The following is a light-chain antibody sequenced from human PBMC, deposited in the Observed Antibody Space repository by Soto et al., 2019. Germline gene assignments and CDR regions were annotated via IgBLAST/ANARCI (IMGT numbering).Light chain of an antibody. CDR3: SSYAGSNNWV. CDR2: EVS. CDR1: SSDVGGYKY. J-gene: IGLJ2*01. Sequence: QSALTQPPSASGFLGQSVTISCTGTSSDVGGYKYVSWYQQHPGKAPKLMIYEVSKRPSGVPDRLSGSKSGNTASLTVSGLQAEDEADYYCSSYAGSNNWVFGGGTKVTV. V-gene: IGLV2-8*01.